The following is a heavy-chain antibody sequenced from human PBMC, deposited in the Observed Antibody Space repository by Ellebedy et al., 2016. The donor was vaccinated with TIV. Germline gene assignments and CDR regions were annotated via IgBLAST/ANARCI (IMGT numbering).Heavy chain of an antibody. CDR3: ARTRVSTGYSYAYYFDY. V-gene: IGHV1-2*02. Sequence: ASVKVSXKASGYTFTGYYMHWVRQAPGQGLEWMGWINPNSGGTNYAQKFQGRVTMTRDTSISTAYMELSRLRSDDTAVYYCARTRVSTGYSYAYYFDYWGQGTLVTVSS. D-gene: IGHD5-18*01. J-gene: IGHJ4*02. CDR1: GYTFTGYY. CDR2: INPNSGGT.